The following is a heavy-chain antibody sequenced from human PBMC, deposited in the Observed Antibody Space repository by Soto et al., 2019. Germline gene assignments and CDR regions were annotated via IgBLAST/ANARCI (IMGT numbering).Heavy chain of an antibody. CDR3: AREYTAWPLAYGLDV. D-gene: IGHD2-2*02. CDR1: GFTFSNYS. J-gene: IGHJ6*02. V-gene: IGHV3-21*01. CDR2: ISSRSDI. Sequence: GGSLRLSCVGSGFTFSNYSINWVRQAPGKGLEWVSSISSRSDIYYADSVKGRFTISRDNAKNSVSLQMNSLRAEDTAVYYCAREYTAWPLAYGLDVWGQGTTVTVSS.